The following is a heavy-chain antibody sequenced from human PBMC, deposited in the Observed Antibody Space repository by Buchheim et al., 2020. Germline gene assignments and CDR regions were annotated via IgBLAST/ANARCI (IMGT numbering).Heavy chain of an antibody. D-gene: IGHD4-17*01. CDR1: GFTFSSYG. Sequence: QVQLAESGGGVVQPGRSLRLSCAASGFTFSSYGMHWVRQAPGKGLEWVAVISYDGSNKYYADSVKGRFTISRDNSKNTLYLQMNSLRAEDTAVYYCADGDYSCWGQGTL. CDR2: ISYDGSNK. V-gene: IGHV3-30*03. J-gene: IGHJ4*02. CDR3: ADGDYSC.